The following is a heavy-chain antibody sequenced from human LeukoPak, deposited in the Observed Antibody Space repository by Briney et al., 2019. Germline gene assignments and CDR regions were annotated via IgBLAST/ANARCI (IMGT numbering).Heavy chain of an antibody. Sequence: SETLSLTCTVSGVSISSSNSYWGWIRQPPGKGLEWIGGIYYSGSTYYNPSLKSRITISIDTSKNQFSLKLSSVTAADTAVYYCARQAGSSWYPWYFDYWGQGTLVTVSS. CDR3: ARQAGSSWYPWYFDY. V-gene: IGHV4-39*01. J-gene: IGHJ4*02. CDR2: IYYSGST. D-gene: IGHD6-13*01. CDR1: GVSISSSNSY.